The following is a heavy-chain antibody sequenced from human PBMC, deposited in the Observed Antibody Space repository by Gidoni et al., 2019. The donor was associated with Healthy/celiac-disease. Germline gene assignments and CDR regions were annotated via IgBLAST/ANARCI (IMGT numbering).Heavy chain of an antibody. Sequence: QVQLVESGGGVVQPGRSLRLSCAASGFTFSSYAMHWVRQAPGKGLEWVAVISYDGSNKYYADSVKGRFTISRDNSKNTLYLQMNSLRAEDTAVYYCARAMTTVTGWFDPWGQGTLVTVSS. V-gene: IGHV3-30-3*01. J-gene: IGHJ5*02. CDR2: ISYDGSNK. CDR1: GFTFSSYA. CDR3: ARAMTTVTGWFDP. D-gene: IGHD4-17*01.